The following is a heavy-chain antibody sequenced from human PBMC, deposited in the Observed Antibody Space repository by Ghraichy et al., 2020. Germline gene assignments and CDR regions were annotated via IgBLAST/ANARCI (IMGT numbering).Heavy chain of an antibody. D-gene: IGHD1-26*01. J-gene: IGHJ5*02. V-gene: IGHV3-74*01. CDR2: ISTDESNT. CDR3: ARNPQSGRYYNL. CDR1: GFTFSSYW. Sequence: GGSLRLSCAASGFTFSSYWMHWVRQAPGKGLMWVSRISTDESNTRYADSVKGRFTISRDNAKSTLYLQMNSLRAEDTAVYYCARNPQSGRYYNLWGQGTLVTVSS.